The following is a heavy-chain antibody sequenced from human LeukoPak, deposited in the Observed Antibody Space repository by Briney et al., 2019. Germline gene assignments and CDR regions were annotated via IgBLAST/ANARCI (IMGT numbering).Heavy chain of an antibody. Sequence: PSETLSLTCAVYGGSFSGYYWSWIRQPPGKGLEWIGEINHSGSTNYNPSLKSRVTISVDTSKNQFSLKLSSVTAADTAVYYCARESIAARHGNDAFDIWGQGTMVTVSS. D-gene: IGHD6-6*01. CDR2: INHSGST. CDR1: GGSFSGYY. CDR3: ARESIAARHGNDAFDI. V-gene: IGHV4-34*01. J-gene: IGHJ3*02.